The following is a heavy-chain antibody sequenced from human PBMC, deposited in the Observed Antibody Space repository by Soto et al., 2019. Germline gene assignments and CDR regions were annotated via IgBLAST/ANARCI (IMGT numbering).Heavy chain of an antibody. J-gene: IGHJ6*02. CDR3: ARPRFLEWSYGMDV. CDR1: GYTFTSYG. Sequence: ASVKVSCKASGYTFTSYGISWVRQAPGQGLEWMGWISAYNGNTNYAQKLQGRVTMTTDTSTSTAYMELRSLRSDDTAVYYCARPRFLEWSYGMDVWGQGTTVTVSS. D-gene: IGHD3-3*01. CDR2: ISAYNGNT. V-gene: IGHV1-18*01.